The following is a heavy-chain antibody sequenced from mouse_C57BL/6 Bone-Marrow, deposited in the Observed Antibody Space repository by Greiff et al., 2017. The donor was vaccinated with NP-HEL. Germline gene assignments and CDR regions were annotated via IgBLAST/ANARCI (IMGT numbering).Heavy chain of an antibody. D-gene: IGHD2-5*01. CDR2: IYPGDGDT. J-gene: IGHJ4*01. V-gene: IGHV1-82*01. Sequence: QVQLKQSGPELVKPGASVKISCKASGYAFSSSWTNWVKQRPGKGLEWIGRIYPGDGDTNYNGKFKGKATLTADKSSSTAYMQLSSLTSEDSAVYFCAREGYYSNYLYAMDYWGQGTSVTVSS. CDR3: AREGYYSNYLYAMDY. CDR1: GYAFSSSW.